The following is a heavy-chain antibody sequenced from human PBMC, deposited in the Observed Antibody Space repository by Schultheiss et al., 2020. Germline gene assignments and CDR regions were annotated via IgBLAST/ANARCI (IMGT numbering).Heavy chain of an antibody. J-gene: IGHJ6*03. V-gene: IGHV4/OR15-8*01. CDR3: ARNKYSGYASYYYYYMDV. CDR2: IVHHGAA. CDR1: GAFISNGYY. Sequence: SETLSLTCVVSGAFISNGYYWSWVRQPPGKGLEWIGEIVHHGAATYNPSLKSRVTISVDTSKNQFSLKLSSVTAADTAVYYCARNKYSGYASYYYYYMDVWGKGTTVTVSS. D-gene: IGHD5-12*01.